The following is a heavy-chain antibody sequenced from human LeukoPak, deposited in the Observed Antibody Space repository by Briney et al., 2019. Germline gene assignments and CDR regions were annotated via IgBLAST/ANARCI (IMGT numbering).Heavy chain of an antibody. J-gene: IGHJ4*02. D-gene: IGHD3-10*01. Sequence: ASVKVSCKASGYTFIGYYMHWVRQAPGQGLEWMGWINTNTGNPTYAQGFTGRFVFSLDTSVSTAYLQISSLKADDTAVYYCARDRYYGSGSYYFDYWGQGTLVTVSS. CDR1: GYTFIGYY. V-gene: IGHV7-4-1*02. CDR3: ARDRYYGSGSYYFDY. CDR2: INTNTGNP.